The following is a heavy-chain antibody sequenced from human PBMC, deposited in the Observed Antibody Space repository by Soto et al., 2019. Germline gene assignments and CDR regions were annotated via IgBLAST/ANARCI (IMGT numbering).Heavy chain of an antibody. V-gene: IGHV4-30-2*01. CDR3: ARARDSSGYYWGWFDP. CDR1: GGSISSGGYS. CDR2: IYHSGGT. J-gene: IGHJ5*02. Sequence: QLQLQESGSGLVKPSQTLSLTCAVSGGSISSGGYSWSWIRQPPGKGLEWIGYIYHSGGTYYNPSLKSRVTISVDRSKNQFSLKLSSVTAADTAVYYCARARDSSGYYWGWFDPWGQGTLVTVSS. D-gene: IGHD3-22*01.